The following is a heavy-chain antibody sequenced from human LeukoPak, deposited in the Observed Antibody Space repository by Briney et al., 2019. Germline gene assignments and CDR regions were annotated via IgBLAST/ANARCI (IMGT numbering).Heavy chain of an antibody. V-gene: IGHV1-46*01. D-gene: IGHD4-17*01. CDR1: GYTFTSYY. CDR2: INPSGGST. CDR3: ARDRDDYGDYRKADPWFDP. J-gene: IGHJ5*02. Sequence: ASVKVSCKASGYTFTSYYMHWVRQAPGQGLEWMGLINPSGGSTSYAQKFQGRVTMTRDTSTSTVYMELSSLRSEDTAVYYCARDRDDYGDYRKADPWFDPWGQGTLVTVSS.